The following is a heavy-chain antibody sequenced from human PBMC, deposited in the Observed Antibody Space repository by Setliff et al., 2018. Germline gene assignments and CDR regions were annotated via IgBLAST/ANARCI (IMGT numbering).Heavy chain of an antibody. CDR1: GGTFSSYA. V-gene: IGHV1-69*06. CDR3: ARCRHPPWSVYPYYYMDV. CDR2: IMPIFGTA. Sequence: GASVKVSCKASGGTFSSYAISWVRQAPGQGLEWMGRIMPIFGTANYAQKFQGRVTITADKSTSTAYMELSSLRSEDTAVYYCARCRHPPWSVYPYYYMDVWGKGTTVTVSS. J-gene: IGHJ6*03. D-gene: IGHD3-3*01.